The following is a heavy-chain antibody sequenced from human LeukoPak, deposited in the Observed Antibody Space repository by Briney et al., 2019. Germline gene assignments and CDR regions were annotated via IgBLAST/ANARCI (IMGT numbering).Heavy chain of an antibody. J-gene: IGHJ4*02. D-gene: IGHD6-19*01. Sequence: SETPSLTCTVSGGSISSGTYYWSWIRQPAGKGLEWIGRIYTSGSTNYSPSLRSRVTISVDTSKNQFSLKLSSVTAADTAVYYRSRDGAPYSSVWYYWGQETLVTVSS. CDR3: SRDGAPYSSVWYY. CDR1: GGSISSGTYY. V-gene: IGHV4-61*02. CDR2: IYTSGST.